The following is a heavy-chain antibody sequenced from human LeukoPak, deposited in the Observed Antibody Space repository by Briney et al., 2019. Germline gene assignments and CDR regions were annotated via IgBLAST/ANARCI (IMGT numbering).Heavy chain of an antibody. D-gene: IGHD4-17*01. CDR2: ISSSASTI. Sequence: PGGSLRLSCAASGFTFNHYWMSWVRQAPGKGLEWLSYISSSASTIYYADSVRGRFTISRDNAKNSLYLQMNSLRAEDTAVYYCARGHYGADFWGPGTLVTVSS. CDR1: GFTFNHYW. CDR3: ARGHYGADF. V-gene: IGHV3-11*04. J-gene: IGHJ4*02.